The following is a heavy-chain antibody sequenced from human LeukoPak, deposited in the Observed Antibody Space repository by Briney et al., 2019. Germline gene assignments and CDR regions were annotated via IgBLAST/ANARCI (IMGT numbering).Heavy chain of an antibody. D-gene: IGHD3-10*01. CDR1: GFTFSSYG. Sequence: PGGSLRLSCAASGFTFSSYGMSWVRQAPGKGLEWVSAISGSGGSTYYADSVKGRFTISRDNSKNTLYLQMNSLRAEDTAVYYCARGSGGWDYFDYWGQGTLVTVSS. V-gene: IGHV3-23*01. CDR2: ISGSGGST. J-gene: IGHJ4*02. CDR3: ARGSGGWDYFDY.